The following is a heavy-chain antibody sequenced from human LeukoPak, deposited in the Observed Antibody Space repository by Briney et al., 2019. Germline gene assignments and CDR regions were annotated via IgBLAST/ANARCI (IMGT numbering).Heavy chain of an antibody. J-gene: IGHJ6*03. D-gene: IGHD2-2*03. CDR3: ARGDGYCSSTSCLHGYYYYYMDV. CDR2: MNPNSGNT. V-gene: IGHV1-8*01. CDR1: GYTFTSYD. Sequence: ASVKVSCKASGYTFTSYDINWVRQATGQGLEWMGWMNPNSGNTGYAQKFQGRVTMTRNTSISTAYMELSSLRSEDTAVYYCARGDGYCSSTSCLHGYYYYYMDVWGKGTTVTVSS.